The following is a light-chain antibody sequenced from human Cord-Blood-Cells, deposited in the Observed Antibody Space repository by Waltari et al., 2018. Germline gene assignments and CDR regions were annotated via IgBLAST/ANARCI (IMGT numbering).Light chain of an antibody. Sequence: QSVLTQPPSASGTPGQRVTISCSGSSSNIGSNTVNWYQQLPGTAPKLLIYRNKQRRSGVHDRFSGSESGTAASLAISGLQAEDEADYYCAAWDDSLNGWVFGGGTKLTVL. V-gene: IGLV1-44*01. CDR1: SSNIGSNT. CDR2: RNK. CDR3: AAWDDSLNGWV. J-gene: IGLJ3*02.